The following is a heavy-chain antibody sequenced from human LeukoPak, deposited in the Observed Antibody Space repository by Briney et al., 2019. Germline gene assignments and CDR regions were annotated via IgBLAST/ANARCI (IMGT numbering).Heavy chain of an antibody. V-gene: IGHV3-33*06. D-gene: IGHD3-10*01. CDR2: IWYDGSNK. J-gene: IGHJ5*02. CDR1: GFTFSSYG. CDR3: AKDVDYYGSGSSSNWFDP. Sequence: GGSLRLSCAASGFTFSSYGMHWVRPAPGKGLEWVAVIWYDGSNKYYADSVKGRFTISRDNSKNTLYLQMNSLRAEDTAVYYCAKDVDYYGSGSSSNWFDPWGQGTLVTVSS.